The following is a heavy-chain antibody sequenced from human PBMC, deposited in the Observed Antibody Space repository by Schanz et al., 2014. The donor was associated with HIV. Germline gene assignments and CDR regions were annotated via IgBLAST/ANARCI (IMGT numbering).Heavy chain of an antibody. V-gene: IGHV1-69*01. CDR1: GGRFSSYA. Sequence: QVQLVQSGAEVKKPGSSVKVSCESSGGRFSSYAINWVRQAPGQGLEWVGGIIPIFVTTNYAPRFQGRLTMTADVSTNTASMELSSLRPEDTAVYYCASPAESERGPGDAFDIWGQGTLVTVSS. J-gene: IGHJ3*02. D-gene: IGHD1-1*01. CDR2: IIPIFVTT. CDR3: ASPAESERGPGDAFDI.